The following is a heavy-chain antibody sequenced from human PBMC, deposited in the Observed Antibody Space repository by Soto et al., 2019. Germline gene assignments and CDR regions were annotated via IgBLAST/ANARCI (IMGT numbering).Heavy chain of an antibody. Sequence: GGSLRLSCAASGFTFSSYAMHWVRQAPGKGLEWVAVISYDGSNKYYADSVKGRFTISRDNSNNTLYLQMISLRAEDTAVYYCARDPTQQLVFRHHYTKYSVSFDYWGQGPLVTVSS. CDR3: ARDPTQQLVFRHHYTKYSVSFDY. CDR2: ISYDGSNK. V-gene: IGHV3-30-3*01. D-gene: IGHD6-13*01. CDR1: GFTFSSYA. J-gene: IGHJ4*02.